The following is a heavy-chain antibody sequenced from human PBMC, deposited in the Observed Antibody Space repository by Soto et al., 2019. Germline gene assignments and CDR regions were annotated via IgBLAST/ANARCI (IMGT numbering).Heavy chain of an antibody. J-gene: IGHJ6*02. V-gene: IGHV1-69*02. CDR2: IIPILGIA. Sequence: SVKGSCTASGGTLSGYTISWVRQAPGQGLEWMGRIIPILGIANYAQKFQGRVTITADKSTSTAYMELSSLRSEDTAVYYCARPLVDVWGQGTTVTVSS. CDR3: ARPLVDV. CDR1: GGTLSGYT.